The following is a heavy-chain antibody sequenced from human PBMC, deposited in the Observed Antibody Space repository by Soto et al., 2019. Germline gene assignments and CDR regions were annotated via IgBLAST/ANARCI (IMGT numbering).Heavy chain of an antibody. D-gene: IGHD2-2*01. Sequence: AALKVSCKASGYTFTSYAMHWVRQAPGQRLEWMGWINAGNGNTKYSQKFQGRVTITRDTSASTAYMELSSLRSEDTAVYYCASVPHSHCSSKSCPAEGWFDAWGQGNLVTLS. J-gene: IGHJ5*02. CDR3: ASVPHSHCSSKSCPAEGWFDA. V-gene: IGHV1-3*01. CDR2: INAGNGNT. CDR1: GYTFTSYA.